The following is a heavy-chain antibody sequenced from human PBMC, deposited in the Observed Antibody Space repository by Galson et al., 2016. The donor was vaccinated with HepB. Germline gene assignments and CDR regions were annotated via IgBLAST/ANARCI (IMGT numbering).Heavy chain of an antibody. Sequence: CAAPGFTFSSYGMHWVRQAPGKGLKWVAVIWYDGSNKQFADSVKGRFPISRDNSKNTVYLQMNSLRAEDTAVYYCARGDYGAYSPFGMDVWGQGTTVTVSS. D-gene: IGHD4-17*01. CDR2: IWYDGSNK. CDR3: ARGDYGAYSPFGMDV. V-gene: IGHV3-33*01. CDR1: GFTFSSYG. J-gene: IGHJ6*02.